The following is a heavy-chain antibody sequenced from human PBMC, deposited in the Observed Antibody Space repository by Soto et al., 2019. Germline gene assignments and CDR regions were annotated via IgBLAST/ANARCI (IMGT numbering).Heavy chain of an antibody. CDR1: AFTPRHSW. D-gene: IGHD3-10*01. CDR3: VKFLVRGVGVRRFYFDS. CDR2: INADGTST. Sequence: SAASAFTPRHSWMLWFRQVPGKRLEWVSRINADGTSTSYADSVKGRFTISRDNAKNTLYLHVNSLRAEDTAAYYCVKFLVRGVGVRRFYFDSWGQGALVTGYS. V-gene: IGHV3-74*01. J-gene: IGHJ4*02.